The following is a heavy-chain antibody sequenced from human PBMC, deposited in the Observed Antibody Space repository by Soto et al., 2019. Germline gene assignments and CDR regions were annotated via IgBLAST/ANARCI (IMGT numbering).Heavy chain of an antibody. CDR2: IWYDGSNK. CDR1: RFTFSSNG. J-gene: IGHJ4*02. CDR3: ARESSNYVFDY. D-gene: IGHD6-13*01. V-gene: IGHV3-33*01. Sequence: QVQLVESGGGVVQAGRSLRLSCAASRFTFSSNGMHWVRQAPGKGLEWVAAIWYDGSNKYYADSVKGRFTISRDNSKNTLYLQINSLRAEDTAVYYCARESSNYVFDYWGQGTLVTVSS.